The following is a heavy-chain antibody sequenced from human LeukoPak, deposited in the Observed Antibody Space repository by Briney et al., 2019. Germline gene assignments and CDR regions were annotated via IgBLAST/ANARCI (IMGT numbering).Heavy chain of an antibody. Sequence: GGSLRLSCAASGFTFSDYYMSWIRQAPGKGLDWVSYISSSGSTIYYADSVKGRFTISRDNAKNSLYLQMNSLRAEDTAVYYCACSYDFWSGPDYWGQGTLVTVSS. CDR3: ACSYDFWSGPDY. V-gene: IGHV3-11*01. D-gene: IGHD3-3*01. CDR2: ISSSGSTI. J-gene: IGHJ4*02. CDR1: GFTFSDYY.